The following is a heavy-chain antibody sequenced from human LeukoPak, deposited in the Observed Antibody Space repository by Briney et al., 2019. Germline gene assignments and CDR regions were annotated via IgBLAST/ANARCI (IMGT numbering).Heavy chain of an antibody. CDR3: ARRGHFGDCRL. J-gene: IGHJ4*02. CDR1: GGSFSGYY. D-gene: IGHD2-21*02. V-gene: IGHV4-34*01. Sequence: SETLSLTCAVYGGSFSGYYWSWIRQPPGKGLEWIGEINHSGSTNYNPSLTSRGTISVDTSKNQFSLKLSSVTAADTAVYYCARRGHFGDCRLWGQGTLVTVSS. CDR2: INHSGST.